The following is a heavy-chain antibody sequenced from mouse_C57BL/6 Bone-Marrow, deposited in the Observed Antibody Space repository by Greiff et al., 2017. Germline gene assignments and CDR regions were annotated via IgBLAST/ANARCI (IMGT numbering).Heavy chain of an antibody. CDR2: IDPENGDT. Sequence: EVQLQQSGAELVRPGASVKLSCTASGFNIKDDYMHWVKQRPEQGLEWIGWIDPENGDTEYASKFQGKATITADTSSNTAYLQLSSLTSEDTAVYYCTTERRYYYAMDYWGQGTSVTVSS. V-gene: IGHV14-4*01. CDR1: GFNIKDDY. CDR3: TTERRYYYAMDY. D-gene: IGHD1-1*01. J-gene: IGHJ4*01.